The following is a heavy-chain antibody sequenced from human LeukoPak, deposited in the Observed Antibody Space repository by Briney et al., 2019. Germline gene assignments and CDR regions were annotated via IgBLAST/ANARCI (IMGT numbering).Heavy chain of an antibody. J-gene: IGHJ3*01. CDR2: INSDGSST. CDR1: GFTFSNYW. CDR3: ARDYGDAFDV. Sequence: GGSLRLSCAASGFTFSNYWMHWVRQAPGKGLVWVSLINSDGSSTNYADSVKGRFTIYRDNAKNTLYLQMNSLRAEDTAVYYCARDYGDAFDVWGQGTMVTVSS. D-gene: IGHD4-17*01. V-gene: IGHV3-74*01.